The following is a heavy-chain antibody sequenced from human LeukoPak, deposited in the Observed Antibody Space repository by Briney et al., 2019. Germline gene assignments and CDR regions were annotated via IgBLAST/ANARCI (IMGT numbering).Heavy chain of an antibody. V-gene: IGHV3-23*01. J-gene: IGHJ4*02. D-gene: IGHD2-8*01. Sequence: RGSLRLSCAGAGFTFSSYAMSWVRQAPGKGLEWVSAISETGATTYDADSVKGRFTISRDNSRSTLYLQMNSLRAEDTALYYCAKDTSIGRYCTNGVCSPFDYWGQGTLVTVSS. CDR2: ISETGATT. CDR1: GFTFSSYA. CDR3: AKDTSIGRYCTNGVCSPFDY.